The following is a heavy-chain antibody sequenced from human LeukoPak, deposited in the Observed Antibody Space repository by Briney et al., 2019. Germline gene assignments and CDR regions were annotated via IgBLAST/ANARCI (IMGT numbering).Heavy chain of an antibody. Sequence: ASETLSLTCTLPGGSISHYYWRWLRQTPEEGLEWIGYSYYSGSTNYNPSIKSRVTISVDTSKNQFSLKLTSVTAADTALYYCARGRWELPYWGRGTLVTVSS. CDR2: SYYSGST. CDR1: GGSISHYY. CDR3: ARGRWELPY. D-gene: IGHD1-26*01. V-gene: IGHV4-59*01. J-gene: IGHJ4*02.